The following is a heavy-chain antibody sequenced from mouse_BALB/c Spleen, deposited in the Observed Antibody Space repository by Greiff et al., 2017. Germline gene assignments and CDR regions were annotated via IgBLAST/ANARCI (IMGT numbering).Heavy chain of an antibody. J-gene: IGHJ2*01. Sequence: EVQVVESGGGLVKPGGSLKLSCAASGFAFSSYDMSWVRQTPEKRLEWVAYISSGGGSTYYPDTVKGRFTISRDNAKNTLYLQMSSLKSEDTAMYYCARGGDYYGRAGFAYWGQGTTLTVSS. D-gene: IGHD1-1*01. CDR3: ARGGDYYGRAGFAY. V-gene: IGHV5-12-1*01. CDR2: ISSGGGST. CDR1: GFAFSSYD.